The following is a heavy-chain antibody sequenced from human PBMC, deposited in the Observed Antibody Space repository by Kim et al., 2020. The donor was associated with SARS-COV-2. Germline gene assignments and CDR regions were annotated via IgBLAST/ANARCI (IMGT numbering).Heavy chain of an antibody. Sequence: ASVKVSCKVSGYTLTELSMHWVRQAPGKGLEWMGGFDPEDGETIYAQKFQGRVTITEDTSTDTAYMELSSLRSEDTAVYYCATTTPLKKYYYDSSPPANWFGPWGQGTLVTLSS. CDR3: ATTTPLKKYYYDSSPPANWFGP. J-gene: IGHJ5*02. D-gene: IGHD3-22*01. V-gene: IGHV1-24*01. CDR1: GYTLTELS. CDR2: FDPEDGET.